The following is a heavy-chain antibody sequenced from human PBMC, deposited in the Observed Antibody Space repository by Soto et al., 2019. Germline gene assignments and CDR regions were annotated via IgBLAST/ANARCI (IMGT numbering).Heavy chain of an antibody. Sequence: PGGSRSLSWLVSGIDFSNYAMRWVRQAQGKGLEWVSIVSASGSSRYHADSVKGRLAISRENCKNSPYQHMCTLRAEGTSVVDCAKSGNWLDVYYDVWGQETRFTVSS. V-gene: IGHV3-23*01. CDR3: AKSGNWLDVYYDV. D-gene: IGHD3-16*01. CDR2: VSASGSSR. CDR1: GIDFSNYA. J-gene: IGHJ4*02.